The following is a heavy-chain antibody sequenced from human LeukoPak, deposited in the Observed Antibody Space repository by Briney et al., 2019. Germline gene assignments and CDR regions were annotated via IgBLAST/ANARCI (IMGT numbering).Heavy chain of an antibody. CDR2: IYSSGST. V-gene: IGHV4-39*01. CDR3: ASPAWGAAGKLRSFQH. D-gene: IGHD6-13*01. CDR1: GGSISSTNYY. J-gene: IGHJ1*01. Sequence: SETLSLTCTVSGGSISSTNYYWGCIRQPPGKGLEWIGSIYSSGSTYYNPSLKSRVTISVDTSKNQFSLKLTSVTAADTAVYYCASPAWGAAGKLRSFQHWGQGTLVTVSS.